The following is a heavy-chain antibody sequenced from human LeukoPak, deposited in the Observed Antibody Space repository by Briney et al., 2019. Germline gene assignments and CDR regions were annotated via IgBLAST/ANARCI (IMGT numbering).Heavy chain of an antibody. CDR2: IIPILGIA. CDR3: VRGRRLFLSLVWFDP. J-gene: IGHJ5*02. V-gene: IGHV1-69*04. D-gene: IGHD3-22*01. Sequence: GSSVKVSCKASGGTFSSYAISWVRQAPAQGLEWMGRIIPILGIANNAHKFQGRVTITADKPTSTDYMELSSLRSDDTPVYYLVRGRRLFLSLVWFDPGRGGTLVSVFS. CDR1: GGTFSSYA.